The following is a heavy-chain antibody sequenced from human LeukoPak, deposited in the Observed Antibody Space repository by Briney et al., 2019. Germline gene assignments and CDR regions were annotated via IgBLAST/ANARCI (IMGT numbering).Heavy chain of an antibody. Sequence: ASVKVSCKASGYTFTGYFMHWVRQAPGQGLEWMGWIDPNSGGTNYAQNFRGRVTMTRGTSISTAYMELSRLTSDDTAVYYCARVRVTGSFGLDLGHWGQGTLVTVSS. D-gene: IGHD1-26*01. CDR1: GYTFTGYF. CDR2: IDPNSGGT. V-gene: IGHV1-2*02. CDR3: ARVRVTGSFGLDLGH. J-gene: IGHJ4*02.